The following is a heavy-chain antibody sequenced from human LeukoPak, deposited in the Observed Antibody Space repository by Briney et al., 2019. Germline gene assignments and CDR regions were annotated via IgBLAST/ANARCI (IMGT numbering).Heavy chain of an antibody. Sequence: GGSLRLSCADSGFTVSSNYMTWVRQAPGKGLERVSVIHKSAITYYADTVKGRFTISRDNSKNTLYLQMNSLRAEDTAVYYCARSLRVRGVPDYMDVWGKGTTVIISS. CDR3: ARSLRVRGVPDYMDV. CDR2: IHKSAIT. CDR1: GFTVSSNY. V-gene: IGHV3-53*01. J-gene: IGHJ6*03. D-gene: IGHD3-10*01.